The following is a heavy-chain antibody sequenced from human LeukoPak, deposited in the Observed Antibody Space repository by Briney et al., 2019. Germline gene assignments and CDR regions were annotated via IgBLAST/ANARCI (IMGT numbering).Heavy chain of an antibody. Sequence: SETLSLTCTVSGASLSSGGYYWSWIRQHPGKGLEWIGYIDDSGSTYYNPSLKSRVTISVDTSKNQFSLKLSSVTAADTAVYYCARPSVAGKFGGFGYWGQGTLVTVSS. CDR2: IDDSGST. J-gene: IGHJ4*02. CDR3: ARPSVAGKFGGFGY. D-gene: IGHD6-19*01. CDR1: GASLSSGGYY. V-gene: IGHV4-31*03.